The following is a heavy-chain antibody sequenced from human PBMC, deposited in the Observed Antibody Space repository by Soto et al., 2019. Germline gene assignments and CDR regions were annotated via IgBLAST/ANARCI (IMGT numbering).Heavy chain of an antibody. J-gene: IGHJ6*02. V-gene: IGHV3-74*01. CDR3: AREGRLNYGMDV. CDR2: LNVDGSHT. D-gene: IGHD2-8*01. CDR1: GFTFTKNW. Sequence: LVESGGGQVQPGGYLRLPCVASGFTFTKNWMHLVRHVPGKGLEGVANLNVDGSHTEYADSVKGRFAISRDNAKNTIFLQMNRLRVEDSATYYCAREGRLNYGMDVWGPGTTVTVSS.